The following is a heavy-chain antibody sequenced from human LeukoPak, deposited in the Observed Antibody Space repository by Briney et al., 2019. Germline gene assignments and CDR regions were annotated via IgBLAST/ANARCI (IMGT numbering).Heavy chain of an antibody. Sequence: PSETLSLTCTVSGGSISSSSYYWGWIRQPPGKGLEWIGSIYYSGSTYYNPSLKSRVTISVDTSKNQFSLKLSSVTAADTAVYYCARLYSSSPPYYFDYWGQGTLVTVSS. D-gene: IGHD6-13*01. CDR3: ARLYSSSPPYYFDY. CDR1: GGSISSSSYY. J-gene: IGHJ4*02. CDR2: IYYSGST. V-gene: IGHV4-39*01.